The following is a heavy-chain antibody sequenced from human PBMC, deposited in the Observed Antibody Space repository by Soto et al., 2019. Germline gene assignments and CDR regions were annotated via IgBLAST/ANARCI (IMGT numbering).Heavy chain of an antibody. J-gene: IGHJ4*02. CDR1: GFAFSTHA. V-gene: IGHV3-23*01. D-gene: IGHD3-10*02. Sequence: PGGSLRLSCAASGFAFSTHAMNWVRQAPGKGLAWVSSITPSGDNTYYADSVKGRFTISRDNAKNTLYLQMNSLRAEDTAVYYCATLGSGSSPDYWGQGTLVTVSS. CDR2: ITPSGDNT. CDR3: ATLGSGSSPDY.